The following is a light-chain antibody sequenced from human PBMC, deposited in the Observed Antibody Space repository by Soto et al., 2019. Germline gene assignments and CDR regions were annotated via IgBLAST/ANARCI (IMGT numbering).Light chain of an antibody. CDR2: EVS. CDR3: SSYAGSNNVV. V-gene: IGLV2-8*01. CDR1: SSDVGGYNY. J-gene: IGLJ2*01. Sequence: QPVLTQPPSASGSPGHSVTISCTGTSSDVGGYNYVSWYQQHPGKAPKLMIYEVSKRPSGVPDRFSGSKSGNTASLTVSGLQAEDEADYYCSSYAGSNNVVFGGGTKLTVL.